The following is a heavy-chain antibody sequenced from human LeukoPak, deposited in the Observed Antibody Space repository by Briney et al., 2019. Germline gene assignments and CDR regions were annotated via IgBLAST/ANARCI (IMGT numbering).Heavy chain of an antibody. Sequence: ASVKVSCKASGYTFTGYYMHWVRQAPGQGLEWMGRINPNSGGTNYAQKFQGRVTMTRDTSISTAYMELSRLRSDGTAVYYCARRQLGFYYYMDVWGKGTTVTVSS. D-gene: IGHD5-18*01. CDR1: GYTFTGYY. CDR3: ARRQLGFYYYMDV. V-gene: IGHV1-2*06. J-gene: IGHJ6*03. CDR2: INPNSGGT.